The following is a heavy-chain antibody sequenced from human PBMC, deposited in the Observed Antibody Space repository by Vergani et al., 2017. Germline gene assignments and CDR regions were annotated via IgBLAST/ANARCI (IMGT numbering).Heavy chain of an antibody. V-gene: IGHV3-30*18. CDR2: ISYDGDGR. CDR3: AKDLSYSTAWHHFDS. D-gene: IGHD4-11*01. J-gene: IGHJ4*02. Sequence: QVHLVESGGGVFQPGRSLTLSCVASGFSFRGHGWPWVRQAPGKGLEWMAMISYDGDGRDYGDFAKGRFTISRDSSKTVYLQMNSLRVEDTAMYFCAKDLSYSTAWHHFDSRGQGTLVTVSS. CDR1: GFSFRGHG.